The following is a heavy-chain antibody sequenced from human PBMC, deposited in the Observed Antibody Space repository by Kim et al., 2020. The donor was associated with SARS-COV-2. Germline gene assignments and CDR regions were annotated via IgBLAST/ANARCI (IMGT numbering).Heavy chain of an antibody. V-gene: IGHV1-18*01. Sequence: ASVKVSCKASGYTFTSYGISWVRQAPGQGLEWMGWISAYNGNTNYAQKLQGRVTMTTDTSTSTAYMELRSLRSDDTAVYYCAREGSVLWFGELTDQYFDYWGQGTLVTVSS. CDR2: ISAYNGNT. CDR1: GYTFTSYG. D-gene: IGHD3-10*01. CDR3: AREGSVLWFGELTDQYFDY. J-gene: IGHJ4*02.